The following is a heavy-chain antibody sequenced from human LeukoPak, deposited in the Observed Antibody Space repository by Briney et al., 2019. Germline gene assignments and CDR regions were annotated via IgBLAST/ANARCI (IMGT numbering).Heavy chain of an antibody. CDR2: IWYDGSNK. J-gene: IGHJ4*02. V-gene: IGHV3-33*06. CDR3: AKDKTPWEPKYYFDN. D-gene: IGHD1-26*01. Sequence: GGSLRLSCAASGFTVSNNYMSWVRQAPGKGLEWVAVIWYDGSNKYYADSVKGRFTISRDNSKNTLYLQMNSLRAEDTAVYYCAKDKTPWEPKYYFDNWGQGTLVTVSS. CDR1: GFTVSNNY.